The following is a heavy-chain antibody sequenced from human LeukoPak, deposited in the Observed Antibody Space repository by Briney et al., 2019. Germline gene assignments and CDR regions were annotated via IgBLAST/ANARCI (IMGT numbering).Heavy chain of an antibody. CDR2: ISAYNGNT. D-gene: IGHD4-17*01. V-gene: IGHV1-18*01. CDR1: GYTFTIDG. J-gene: IGHJ4*02. CDR3: ARVNALDDYGDATSAY. Sequence: GASVKVSCTASGYTFTIDGFSWVRHAPGQGLEWMGWISAYNGNTNYAQKLQGRVTMTTDTSTSTAYMELRSLRPDDTAVYYCARVNALDDYGDATSAYWGQGTLVTVSS.